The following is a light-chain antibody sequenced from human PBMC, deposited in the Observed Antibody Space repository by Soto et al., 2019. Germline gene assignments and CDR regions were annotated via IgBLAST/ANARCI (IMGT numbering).Light chain of an antibody. V-gene: IGKV3-11*01. CDR3: QQRSNWPPIT. Sequence: EIVLTQSPATLSLSPGARATLSCMASQSISSYLAWYQQKPGQAPRLLIYDASNRATGIPARFSGSGSGTDFTLTISSLEPEDFAVYYCQQRSNWPPITFGQGTRLEI. J-gene: IGKJ5*01. CDR2: DAS. CDR1: QSISSY.